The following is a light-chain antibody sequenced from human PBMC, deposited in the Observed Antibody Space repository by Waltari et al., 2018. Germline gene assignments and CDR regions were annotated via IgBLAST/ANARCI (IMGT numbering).Light chain of an antibody. CDR1: SSDVGAYNF. Sequence: QSALTRPASVSGSPGQSIPISCTGTSSDVGAYNFVSWYQQHPGKAPHLIIYEVSERPPGVSNRFSGSKSDNTASLTISGLQAEDEADYYCSSYTTSTAPGVFGAGTKVTVL. CDR3: SSYTTSTAPGV. J-gene: IGLJ1*01. CDR2: EVS. V-gene: IGLV2-14*01.